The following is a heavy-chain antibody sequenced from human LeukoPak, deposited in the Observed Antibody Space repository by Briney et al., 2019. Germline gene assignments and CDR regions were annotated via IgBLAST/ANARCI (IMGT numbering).Heavy chain of an antibody. V-gene: IGHV1-46*01. CDR3: ARHGGSYGGNSEGFDY. CDR2: INPSGGST. J-gene: IGHJ4*02. CDR1: GFTLTSYY. D-gene: IGHD4-23*01. Sequence: ASVKVSCKASGFTLTSYYVHWVRQAPGQGLEWMGIINPSGGSTTYAQKFQGRVTITADESTSTAYMELSSLRSEDTAVYYCARHGGSYGGNSEGFDYWGQGTLVTVSS.